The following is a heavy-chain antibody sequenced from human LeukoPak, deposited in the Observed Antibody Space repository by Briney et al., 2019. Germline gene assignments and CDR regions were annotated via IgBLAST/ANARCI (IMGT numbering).Heavy chain of an antibody. V-gene: IGHV1-8*01. CDR3: ARGTSHIVVVTAMRPYDAFDI. J-gene: IGHJ3*02. Sequence: ASVKVSCKASGYTFTSYDINWVRQATGQGLEWMGWMNPNSGNTGYAQKFQGRVTMTRNTSISTAYMELSSLRSEDTAVYYCARGTSHIVVVTAMRPYDAFDIWGQGTMVTVSS. CDR1: GYTFTSYD. D-gene: IGHD2-21*02. CDR2: MNPNSGNT.